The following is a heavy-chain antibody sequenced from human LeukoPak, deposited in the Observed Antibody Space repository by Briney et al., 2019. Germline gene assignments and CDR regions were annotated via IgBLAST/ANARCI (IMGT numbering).Heavy chain of an antibody. D-gene: IGHD1-1*01. CDR3: AREIRRRWFDP. Sequence: SETLSLTCTVSGGSISSYYWSWIRQPPGKGLEWIGYIYYSGSTNYNPSLKSRVTISVDTSKNQFSLKLSSVTAADTAVYYCAREIRRRWFDPWGQGTLVTVSS. CDR1: GGSISSYY. J-gene: IGHJ5*02. V-gene: IGHV4-59*01. CDR2: IYYSGST.